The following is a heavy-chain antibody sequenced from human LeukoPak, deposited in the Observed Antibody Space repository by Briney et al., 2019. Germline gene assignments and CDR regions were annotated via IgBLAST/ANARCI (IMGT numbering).Heavy chain of an antibody. V-gene: IGHV1-8*01. D-gene: IGHD2-15*01. J-gene: IGHJ4*02. CDR1: VYTFTSYD. CDR3: ARGNYCSGGSCYLDPGEFDY. Sequence: ASVKVSCKASVYTFTSYDINWVRQAPGQGLEWMGWMNPNSGNTGYAQKFQGRVTMTRNTSISTAYMELSSLRSEDTAVYYCARGNYCSGGSCYLDPGEFDYWGQGTLVTVSS. CDR2: MNPNSGNT.